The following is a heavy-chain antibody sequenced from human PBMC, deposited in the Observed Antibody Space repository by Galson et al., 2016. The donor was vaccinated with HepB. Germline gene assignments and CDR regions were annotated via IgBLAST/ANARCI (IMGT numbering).Heavy chain of an antibody. Sequence: SGGTFSSYAINWVRQAPGQGLEWMGRVIPILDIANYAQKFQDRVTLTADKSTSTAYMELSSLRPDDTAVYYCAQGRRGDPFDIWGQGTMVTVSS. V-gene: IGHV1-69*04. CDR2: VIPILDIA. CDR3: AQGRRGDPFDI. D-gene: IGHD3-10*01. J-gene: IGHJ3*02. CDR1: GGTFSSYA.